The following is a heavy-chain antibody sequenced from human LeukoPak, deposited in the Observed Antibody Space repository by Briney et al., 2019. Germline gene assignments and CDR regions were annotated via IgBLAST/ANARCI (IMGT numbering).Heavy chain of an antibody. CDR2: INPSGGST. Sequence: ASVKVSCKASGYTFTSYYMHWVRQASGQGLEWMGIINPSGGSTSYAQKFQGRVTMTRDTSTSTVYMELSSLRSEDTAVYYCAREYSSGWYVDYWGQGTLVTVSS. D-gene: IGHD6-19*01. CDR1: GYTFTSYY. CDR3: AREYSSGWYVDY. J-gene: IGHJ4*02. V-gene: IGHV1-46*01.